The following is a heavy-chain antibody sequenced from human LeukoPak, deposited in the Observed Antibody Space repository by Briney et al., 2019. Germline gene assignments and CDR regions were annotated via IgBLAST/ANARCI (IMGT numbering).Heavy chain of an antibody. J-gene: IGHJ5*02. Sequence: SETLSLTCTVSGGSISSYYWSWIRQPPGKGLEWIGYIYYSGSTYYNPSLKSRVTISVDTSKNQFSLKLSSVTAADTAVYYCARTARGTTVTTSGWFDPWGQGTLVTVSS. CDR1: GGSISSYY. CDR3: ARTARGTTVTTSGWFDP. V-gene: IGHV4-59*12. CDR2: IYYSGST. D-gene: IGHD4-17*01.